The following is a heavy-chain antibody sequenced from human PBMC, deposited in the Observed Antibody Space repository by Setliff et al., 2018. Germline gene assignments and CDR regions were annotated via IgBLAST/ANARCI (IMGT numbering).Heavy chain of an antibody. CDR2: IHTGST. CDR3: ARGINTVSWTPKY. J-gene: IGHJ4*02. V-gene: IGHV4-4*08. CDR1: GGSISSDI. Sequence: PSETLSLTCTVSGGSISSDIWSWIRQPPGKGLEWIGQIHTGSTNYNPSLRSRVTTSVDMSKNQFSLKLNSVTAADTAVYYCARGINTVSWTPKYWGQGTLVTVSS. D-gene: IGHD2-2*02.